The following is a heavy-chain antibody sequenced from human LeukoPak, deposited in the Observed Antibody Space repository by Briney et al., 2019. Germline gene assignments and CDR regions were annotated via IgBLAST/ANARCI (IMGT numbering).Heavy chain of an antibody. Sequence: SETLSLTCAVYGGSFSGYYWSWIRQPPGKGLEWIGSIYYSGSTNYNPSLKSRVTISVDTSKNQFSLKLSSVTAADTALYFCARADYSSSWSHYYYYMDVWGTGTTVTVSS. CDR2: IYYSGST. V-gene: IGHV4-59*08. J-gene: IGHJ6*03. D-gene: IGHD6-13*01. CDR3: ARADYSSSWSHYYYYMDV. CDR1: GGSFSGYY.